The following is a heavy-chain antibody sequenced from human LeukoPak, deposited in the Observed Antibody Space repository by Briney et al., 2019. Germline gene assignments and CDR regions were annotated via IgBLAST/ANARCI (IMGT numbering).Heavy chain of an antibody. CDR1: GFTFSSYG. J-gene: IGHJ4*02. V-gene: IGHV3-30*18. CDR2: ISFAGSHK. Sequence: GGSLRLSCAASGFTFSSYGMHWVRQAPGKGLEWLAVISFAGSHKFYADSVKGRFTISRDNSKNTLFLEMNSLRAEDTAVYYCANPDAGGDSTGRPFDCWGQGTLVTVSS. CDR3: ANPDAGGDSTGRPFDC. D-gene: IGHD6-19*01.